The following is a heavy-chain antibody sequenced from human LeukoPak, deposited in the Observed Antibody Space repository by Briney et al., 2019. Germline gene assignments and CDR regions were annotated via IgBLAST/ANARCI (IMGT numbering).Heavy chain of an antibody. CDR3: AKARGSYYDYYYGMDV. J-gene: IGHJ6*02. CDR2: ISGSGGST. V-gene: IGHV3-23*01. Sequence: GGSLRLSCAASGFTFSSYAMSWVRQAPGKGLEWVSAISGSGGSTYYADSVKGRFTISRDNSKNTLYLQMNSLRAEDTAVYYCAKARGSYYDYYYGMDVWGQGTTVTVSS. D-gene: IGHD1-26*01. CDR1: GFTFSSYA.